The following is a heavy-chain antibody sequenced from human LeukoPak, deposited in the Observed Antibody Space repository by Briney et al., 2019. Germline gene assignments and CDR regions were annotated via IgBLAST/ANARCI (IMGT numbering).Heavy chain of an antibody. V-gene: IGHV3-23*01. D-gene: IGHD3-9*01. CDR3: AKVPFDWISSTNYYYYMDV. CDR2: ISGTSGST. J-gene: IGHJ6*03. CDR1: GFTFNSYS. Sequence: TGGSLRLSCAASGFTFNSYSMSWVRQAPGKGLEWVSSISGTSGSTFYADSVQGRFTLSRDNSNNTRYLQMNSLRAEDTAVYYCAKVPFDWISSTNYYYYMDVWGKGTTVTVSS.